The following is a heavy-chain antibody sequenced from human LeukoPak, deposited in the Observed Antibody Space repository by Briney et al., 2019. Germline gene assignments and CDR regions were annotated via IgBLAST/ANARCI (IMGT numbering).Heavy chain of an antibody. CDR1: GYTFTSYG. J-gene: IGHJ5*02. D-gene: IGHD3-22*01. V-gene: IGHV1-18*01. Sequence: ASVKVSCKASGYTFTSYGITWVRQAPGQGLEWVGWISAYNGNTNYAQKLQGRVTMTTDTSTSTAYMELRGLRSDDTAVYYCARRDSSGYYNAWGQGALVTVSS. CDR2: ISAYNGNT. CDR3: ARRDSSGYYNA.